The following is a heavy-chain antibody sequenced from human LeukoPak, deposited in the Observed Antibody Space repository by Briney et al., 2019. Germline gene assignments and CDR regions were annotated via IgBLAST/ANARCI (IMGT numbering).Heavy chain of an antibody. CDR2: ISYSGST. V-gene: IGHV4-39*07. J-gene: IGHJ4*02. CDR1: GGSISSRSNY. D-gene: IGHD3-22*01. Sequence: PSETLSLTCTVSGGSISSRSNYWGWIRQPPGKGLEWIGSISYSGSTNYNPSLKSRVTISVDTSKNQFSLKLSSVTAADTAMYYCARDGYYDSRGDYWGQGTLVTVSS. CDR3: ARDGYYDSRGDY.